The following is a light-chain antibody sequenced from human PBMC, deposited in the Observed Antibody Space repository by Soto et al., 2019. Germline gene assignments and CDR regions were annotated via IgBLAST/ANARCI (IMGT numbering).Light chain of an antibody. Sequence: EIVVTQSPATLSVSPGAIATLSCRASQSVSTNLAWYQQKPGQAPRLLIYGPSTRASGVPARFSGSGSGREFTLTISSLQSEDFAVYYCHQSYDSPPAFGQGTKVEIK. CDR2: GPS. CDR1: QSVSTN. CDR3: HQSYDSPPA. V-gene: IGKV3-15*01. J-gene: IGKJ1*01.